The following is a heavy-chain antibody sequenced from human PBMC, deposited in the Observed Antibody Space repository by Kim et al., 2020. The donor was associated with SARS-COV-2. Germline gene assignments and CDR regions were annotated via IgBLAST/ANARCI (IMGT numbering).Heavy chain of an antibody. V-gene: IGHV4-31*02. CDR2: T. Sequence: TYYNPSPKSRVTISVDTSKNQFSLKLSSVTAADTAVYYCARGSYSYGPRGWGQGTLVTVSS. CDR3: ARGSYSYGPRG. D-gene: IGHD5-18*01. J-gene: IGHJ4*02.